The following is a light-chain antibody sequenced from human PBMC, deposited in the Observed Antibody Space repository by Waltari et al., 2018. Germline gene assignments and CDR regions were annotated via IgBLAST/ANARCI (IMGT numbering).Light chain of an antibody. Sequence: QSVLTQPPSASGTPGRRVTISCSGTIYNIGINTVNWYQQFPGSAPKLLIFSTPQRPSGVPDRFSASKSCTSASLAINGLQAADEADYYCGAWDDGVKEWVFGGGTKLTVL. CDR3: GAWDDGVKEWV. J-gene: IGLJ3*02. CDR1: IYNIGINT. V-gene: IGLV1-44*01. CDR2: STP.